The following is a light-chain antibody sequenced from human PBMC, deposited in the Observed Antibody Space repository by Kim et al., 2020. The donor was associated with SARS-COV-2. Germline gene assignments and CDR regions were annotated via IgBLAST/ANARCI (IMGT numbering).Light chain of an antibody. J-gene: IGKJ3*01. V-gene: IGKV3-20*01. Sequence: ETVLTRSPGTLSLSPGQRATLSCRASQSVSSSYLAWYQQKPGQAPRLLIYGASNRATGIPDRFSGSGSGTDFTLTISRLEPEDFAVYYCQQYGSSPFTFGPGTKVDIK. CDR2: GAS. CDR3: QQYGSSPFT. CDR1: QSVSSSY.